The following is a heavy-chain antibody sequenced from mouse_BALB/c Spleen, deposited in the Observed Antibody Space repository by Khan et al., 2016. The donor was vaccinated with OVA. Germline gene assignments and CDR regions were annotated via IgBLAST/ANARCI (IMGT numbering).Heavy chain of an antibody. CDR3: ARDAVRY. CDR2: INPKNGGT. V-gene: IGHV1-18*01. D-gene: IGHD2-14*01. Sequence: EVQLQESGPELVKPGASVKISCKTSGYTFPEYTVHWVKQSLGKSLDWIGVINPKNGGTAYNQKFKGKATLTVDKSSSTAYMEFRSLTSDDSAVYYCARDAVRYWGQGTSVTVAS. J-gene: IGHJ4*01. CDR1: GYTFPEYT.